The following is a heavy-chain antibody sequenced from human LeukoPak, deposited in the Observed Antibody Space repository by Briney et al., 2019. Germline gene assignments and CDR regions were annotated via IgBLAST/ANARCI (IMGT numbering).Heavy chain of an antibody. CDR1: GFTFSSYA. D-gene: IGHD3-22*01. CDR3: AKDFSLGTYYYDSSGSKTDY. Sequence: GGSLRHSCAASGFTFSSYAMSWVRQAPGKGLEWVSAISGSGGSTYYADSVKGRFTISRDNSKNTLYLQMNSLRAEDTAVYYCAKDFSLGTYYYDSSGSKTDYWGQGTLVTVSS. V-gene: IGHV3-23*01. J-gene: IGHJ4*02. CDR2: ISGSGGST.